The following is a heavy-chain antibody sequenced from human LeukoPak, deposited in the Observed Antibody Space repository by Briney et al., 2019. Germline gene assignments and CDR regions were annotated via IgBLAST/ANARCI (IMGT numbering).Heavy chain of an antibody. D-gene: IGHD3-10*01. CDR3: ARVSSGSGSSPFDYYYYYMDV. CDR2: IYYSGST. J-gene: IGHJ6*03. Sequence: SETLSLTCTVSGSSISSYYWSWIRQPPGKGLEWIGYIYYSGSTNYNPSLKSRVTISVDTSKNQFSLKLSSVTAADTAVYYCARVSSGSGSSPFDYYYYYMDVWGKGTTVTISS. V-gene: IGHV4-59*01. CDR1: GSSISSYY.